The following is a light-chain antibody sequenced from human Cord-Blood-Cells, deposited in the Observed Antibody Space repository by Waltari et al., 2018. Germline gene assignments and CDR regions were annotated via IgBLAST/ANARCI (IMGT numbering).Light chain of an antibody. CDR1: SGSIASNY. J-gene: IGLJ3*02. CDR2: EYN. Sequence: NFMLTQPHSVSESPGKTVTISCTRSSGSIASNYVQWYPQRPGSSPTTVIYEYNQRPSGVPDRFSCSIDSSSNSASLTISGLKTEDEADYYCQSYDSSNQVFGGGTKLTVL. V-gene: IGLV6-57*01. CDR3: QSYDSSNQV.